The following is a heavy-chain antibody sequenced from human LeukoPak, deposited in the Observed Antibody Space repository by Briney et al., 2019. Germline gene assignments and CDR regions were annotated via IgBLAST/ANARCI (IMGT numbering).Heavy chain of an antibody. V-gene: IGHV4-39*07. CDR3: ARARVGSYFDY. J-gene: IGHJ4*02. CDR2: INHSGST. D-gene: IGHD2-15*01. Sequence: SETLSLTCTVSGGSISSGGYYWSWIRQPPGKGLEWIGEINHSGSTNYNPSLKSRVTISVDTSKNQFSLKLSSVTAADTAVYYCARARVGSYFDYWGQGTLVTVSS. CDR1: GGSISSGGYY.